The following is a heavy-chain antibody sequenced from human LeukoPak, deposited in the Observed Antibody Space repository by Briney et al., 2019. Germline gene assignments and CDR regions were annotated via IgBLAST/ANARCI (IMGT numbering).Heavy chain of an antibody. J-gene: IGHJ4*02. CDR2: INPNSGGT. V-gene: IGHV1-2*02. CDR1: GYTFTGYY. Sequence: ASVKVSCKASGYTFTGYYMHWVRQATGQGLEWMGWINPNSGGTNYAQKFQGRVTMTRDTSISTAYMELSRLRSDDTAVYYCARGYYGSGSYYFVYWGQGTLVTVSS. D-gene: IGHD3-10*01. CDR3: ARGYYGSGSYYFVY.